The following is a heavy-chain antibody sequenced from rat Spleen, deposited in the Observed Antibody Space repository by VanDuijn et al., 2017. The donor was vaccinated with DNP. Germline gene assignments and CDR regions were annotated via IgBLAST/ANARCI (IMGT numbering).Heavy chain of an antibody. J-gene: IGHJ4*01. V-gene: IGHV5S13*01. CDR3: ARRGLNYYAMDA. Sequence: EVQLVESGGGLVQPGRSLKLSCAASGFTFSSFPMAWVRQAPKKGLEWVASINTYGGSTYYPDSVKGRFTISRDNAENTLYLQIDSLRSEDTATYYCARRGLNYYAMDAWGQGASVTVSS. CDR1: GFTFSSFP. CDR2: INTYGGST.